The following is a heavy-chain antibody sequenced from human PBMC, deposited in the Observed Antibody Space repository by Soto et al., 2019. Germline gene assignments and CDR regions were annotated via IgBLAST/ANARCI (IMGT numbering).Heavy chain of an antibody. D-gene: IGHD2-21*02. CDR2: IYYSGSS. J-gene: IGHJ4*02. CDR1: GGSINSRSYY. Sequence: PSETLSLTCTVSGGSINSRSYYWGWIRQSPGKGLEWIGSIYYSGSSYSNPSLKSRVTMSVDKSKSQFSLKLRSVSAADTAVYYCARPRTSVVTQAYFDDWGQGTLVTVSS. CDR3: ARPRTSVVTQAYFDD. V-gene: IGHV4-39*01.